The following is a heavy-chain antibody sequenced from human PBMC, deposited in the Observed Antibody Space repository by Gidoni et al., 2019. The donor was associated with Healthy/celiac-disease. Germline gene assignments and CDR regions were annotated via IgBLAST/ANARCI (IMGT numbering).Heavy chain of an antibody. CDR2: IGTAGDP. CDR3: ARAVIWNGYYYYMDV. CDR1: GFTFSSYD. J-gene: IGHJ6*03. V-gene: IGHV3-13*05. Sequence: EVQLVESGGGLVQPGGSLRLSCAASGFTFSSYDMHWVRQATGKGLEWVSAIGTAGDPYYPGSVKGRFTISRENAKNSLYLQMNSLRAGDTAVYYCARAVIWNGYYYYMDVWGKGTTVTVSS. D-gene: IGHD3-16*02.